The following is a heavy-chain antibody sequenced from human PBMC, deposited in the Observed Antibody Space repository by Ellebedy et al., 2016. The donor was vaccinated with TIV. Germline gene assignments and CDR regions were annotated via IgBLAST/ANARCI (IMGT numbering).Heavy chain of an antibody. J-gene: IGHJ4*02. CDR2: ISGSGDSA. CDR1: GFTFSSYA. CDR3: AKDRFSSAWYGGYFDY. D-gene: IGHD6-19*01. V-gene: IGHV3-23*01. Sequence: PGGSLRLSCAASGFTFSSYAMSWVRQAPGKGLEWVSAISGSGDSAHYADSVKGRFTISRDTSKNTLYLKMNSLRAEDTAVYYCAKDRFSSAWYGGYFDYWGQGTLVTVSS.